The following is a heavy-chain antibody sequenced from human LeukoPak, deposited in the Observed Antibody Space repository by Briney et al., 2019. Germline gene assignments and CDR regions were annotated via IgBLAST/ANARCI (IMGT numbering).Heavy chain of an antibody. Sequence: GASVKVSCKASGYTLTSNYIHWVRQAPGQGLEWMEMIYPRDGSTSYAQKFQGRVTVTRDTSTSTVHMELSGLRSEDTAVYYCARDQEGFDYWGQGTLVTVSS. CDR1: GYTLTSNY. J-gene: IGHJ4*02. CDR2: IYPRDGST. CDR3: ARDQEGFDY. V-gene: IGHV1-46*01.